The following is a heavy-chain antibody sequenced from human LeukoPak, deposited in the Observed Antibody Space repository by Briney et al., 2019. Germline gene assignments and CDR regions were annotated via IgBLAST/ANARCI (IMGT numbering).Heavy chain of an antibody. CDR3: AKTGGQSLTEVNWFDP. V-gene: IGHV3-23*01. D-gene: IGHD3-10*01. CDR1: GFTFSNYA. Sequence: GGSLRLSCAASGFTFSNYAMTWVRQAPGKGLEWVSAISGGGHSTYYADSVEGRFTISRDNSKNTLYLQMNSLRAEDTAVYYCAKTGGQSLTEVNWFDPWGRGTLVTVSS. J-gene: IGHJ5*02. CDR2: ISGGGHST.